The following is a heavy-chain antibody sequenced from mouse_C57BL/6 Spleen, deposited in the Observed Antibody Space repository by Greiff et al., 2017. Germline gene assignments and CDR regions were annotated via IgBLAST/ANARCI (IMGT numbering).Heavy chain of an antibody. CDR2: ISYDGSN. V-gene: IGHV3-6*01. CDR1: GYSITSGYY. J-gene: IGHJ4*01. Sequence: DVQLQESGPGLVKPSQSLSLTCSVTGYSITSGYYWNWIRQFPGNKLEWMGYISYDGSNNYNPSLKNRISITRDTSKNQFFLKLNSVTTEDTATYYCARDRDGMDYWGQGTSVTVSS. D-gene: IGHD3-3*01. CDR3: ARDRDGMDY.